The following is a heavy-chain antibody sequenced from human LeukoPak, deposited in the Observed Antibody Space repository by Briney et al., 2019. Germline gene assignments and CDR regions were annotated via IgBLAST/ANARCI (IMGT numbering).Heavy chain of an antibody. CDR3: ALQGVRGASYYFDY. J-gene: IGHJ4*02. CDR2: IIPIFGTA. CDR1: GGTFSSYA. Sequence: ASVKVSCKASGGTFSSYAISWVRQAPGQGLEWMGGIIPIFGTANYAQKFQGRVTITRDASASTAYMELSSLRSEDTAVYYCALQGVRGASYYFDYWGQGTLATVSS. D-gene: IGHD3-10*01. V-gene: IGHV1-69*05.